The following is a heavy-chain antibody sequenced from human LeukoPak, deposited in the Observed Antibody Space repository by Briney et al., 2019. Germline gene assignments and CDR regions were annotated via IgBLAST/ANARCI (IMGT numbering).Heavy chain of an antibody. CDR3: ASGYCSSTSCYGYYFDY. CDR1: GFTFSSYG. CDR2: IRYDGSNK. V-gene: IGHV3-30*02. Sequence: GGSLRLSCAASGFTFSSYGMHWVRQAPGKGLEWVAFIRYDGSNKYYADSVKGRFTISRDNSKNTLYLQMNSLRAEDTAVYYCASGYCSSTSCYGYYFDYWGQGTLVTVSS. D-gene: IGHD2-2*01. J-gene: IGHJ4*02.